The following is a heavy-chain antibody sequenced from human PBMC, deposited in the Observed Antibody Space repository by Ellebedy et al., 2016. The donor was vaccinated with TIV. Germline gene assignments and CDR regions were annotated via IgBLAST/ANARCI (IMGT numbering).Heavy chain of an antibody. D-gene: IGHD6-19*01. V-gene: IGHV3-23*01. CDR2: ISNTGSRT. CDR3: AKVMVGGSYSSAPRYYFDY. J-gene: IGHJ4*02. CDR1: GFTLTSYA. Sequence: PGGSLRLSCAASGFTLTSYAMSWVRQAPGKGLEWVSPISNTGSRTYYANSVACRFIISRDNSKRTLYLQMNSLRAEETSVDYFAKVMVGGSYSSAPRYYFDYWGLGTLVTVSS.